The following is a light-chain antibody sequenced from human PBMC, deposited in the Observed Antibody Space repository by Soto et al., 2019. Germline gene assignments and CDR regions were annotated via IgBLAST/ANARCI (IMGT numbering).Light chain of an antibody. CDR3: AAWDDSLSGVV. Sequence: QSVLTQPPSASGPPGQRVTSSCSGSSSNIGSNTVNWYQQLPGTAPKLLIYNNNQRPSGVPDRFSGSKSGTSASLAISGLQSEDEADYCCAAWDDSLSGVVFGGGTKLTVL. CDR2: NNN. V-gene: IGLV1-44*01. CDR1: SSNIGSNT. J-gene: IGLJ2*01.